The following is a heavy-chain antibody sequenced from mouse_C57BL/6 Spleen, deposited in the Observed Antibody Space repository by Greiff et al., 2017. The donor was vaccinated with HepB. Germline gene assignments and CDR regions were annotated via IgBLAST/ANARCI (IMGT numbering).Heavy chain of an antibody. D-gene: IGHD1-1*01. CDR1: GYAFTNYL. Sequence: QVQLQQSGAELVRPGTSVKVSCKASGYAFTNYLIEWVKQRPGQGLEWIGVINPGSGGTNYNEKFKGKATLTAYKSSSTAYMQLSSLTSEDSAVYFCARSGSYWYFDVWGTGTTVTVAS. CDR2: INPGSGGT. CDR3: ARSGSYWYFDV. V-gene: IGHV1-54*01. J-gene: IGHJ1*03.